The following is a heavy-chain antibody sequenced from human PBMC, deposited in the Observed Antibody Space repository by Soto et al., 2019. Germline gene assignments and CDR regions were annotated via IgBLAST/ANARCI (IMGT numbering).Heavy chain of an antibody. J-gene: IGHJ5*02. CDR3: ARERPDGSRLDP. V-gene: IGHV4-30-4*01. CDR1: CGSISSCDYY. CDR2: IYYSGST. Sequence: QVQLQESGPGLVKPSQTLSLTCTVSCGSISSCDYYWIWIRQPPGKGLEWIGYIYYSGSTYYNPSLKSRVTISVDTSKNQFSLKLSSVTAADTAVYYCARERPDGSRLDPWGQGTLVTVSS. D-gene: IGHD6-13*01.